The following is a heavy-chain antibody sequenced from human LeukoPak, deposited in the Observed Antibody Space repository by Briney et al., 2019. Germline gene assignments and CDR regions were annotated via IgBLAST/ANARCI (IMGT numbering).Heavy chain of an antibody. Sequence: GGSLRLSCAASGFTFSSYGMHWVRQAPGKGLEWVAFIRYDGSNKYYADSVKGRFTISRDNSENTLYLQMNSLRAEDTAVYYCAKDHWIEYYFDYWGQGTLVTVSS. J-gene: IGHJ4*02. V-gene: IGHV3-30*02. CDR2: IRYDGSNK. CDR3: AKDHWIEYYFDY. CDR1: GFTFSSYG. D-gene: IGHD2-2*03.